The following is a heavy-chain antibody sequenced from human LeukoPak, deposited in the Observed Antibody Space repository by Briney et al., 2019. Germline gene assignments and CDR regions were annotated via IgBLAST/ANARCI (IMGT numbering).Heavy chain of an antibody. CDR1: GGSFSGYY. V-gene: IGHV4-34*01. D-gene: IGHD3-16*02. CDR2: INHSGST. CDR3: ARGPLYYYYGMDV. Sequence: SETLSLTCAVYGGSFSGYYWSWIRQPPGKGLEWIGEINHSGSTNYNPSLKSRVTISVDTSKNQFSLKLSSVTAADTAVYYCARGPLYYYYGMDVWGQGTMVTVSS. J-gene: IGHJ6*02.